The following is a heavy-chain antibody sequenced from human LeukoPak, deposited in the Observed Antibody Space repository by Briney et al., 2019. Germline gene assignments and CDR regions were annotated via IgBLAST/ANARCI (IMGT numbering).Heavy chain of an antibody. Sequence: SETLSLTCTDSSYSISSSNYYWGWVRQPPGQGLEWIGSIDYSGSTYYNPSLKSRVTISIDTSKNQFSLKVPSVIAADTAVYYCTTSPGYYEDHWGQGTLVTVSS. V-gene: IGHV4-39*01. CDR3: TTSPGYYEDH. D-gene: IGHD3-3*01. J-gene: IGHJ4*02. CDR1: SYSISSSNYY. CDR2: IDYSGST.